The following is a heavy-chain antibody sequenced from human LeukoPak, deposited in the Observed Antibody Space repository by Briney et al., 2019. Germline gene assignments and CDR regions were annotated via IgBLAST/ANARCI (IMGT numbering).Heavy chain of an antibody. Sequence: GGSLRLSCAASGFTFSSYGMSWVRQAPGKGLEWVSYISSSGSTIYYADSVKGRFTISRDNAKNSLYLQMNSLKTEDTAVYYCTTEITVRETWGQGTLVTVSS. CDR1: GFTFSSYG. CDR3: TTEITVRET. V-gene: IGHV3-48*04. J-gene: IGHJ5*02. CDR2: ISSSGSTI. D-gene: IGHD4-17*01.